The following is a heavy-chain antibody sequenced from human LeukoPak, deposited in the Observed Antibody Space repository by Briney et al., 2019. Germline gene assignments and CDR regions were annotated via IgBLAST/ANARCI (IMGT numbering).Heavy chain of an antibody. D-gene: IGHD3-22*01. J-gene: IGHJ3*02. V-gene: IGHV3-23*01. CDR2: IGISDGST. CDR3: ARDSKRTYYYDNSGYPDAFDI. CDR1: GFTFSNYA. Sequence: GGSLRLSCGASGFTFSNYAMTWVRQAPGKGLEWVSTIGISDGSTYNADSVRGRLTISRDNAKNSLYLQMNSLRAEDTAVYYCARDSKRTYYYDNSGYPDAFDIWGQGTMVTVSS.